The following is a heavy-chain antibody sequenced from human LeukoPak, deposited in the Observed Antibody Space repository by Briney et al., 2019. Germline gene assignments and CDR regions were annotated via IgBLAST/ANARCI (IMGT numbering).Heavy chain of an antibody. CDR1: GDSISTSSYY. J-gene: IGHJ4*02. D-gene: IGHD3-3*01. CDR3: ARASRGEDFWSGYHFDY. CDR2: INHSGST. V-gene: IGHV4-39*07. Sequence: PSETLSLTCSVSGDSISTSSYYWGWIRQPPGKGLEWIGEINHSGSTNYNPSLKSRVTISVDTSKNQFSLKLSSVTAADTAVYYCARASRGEDFWSGYHFDYWGQGTLVTVSS.